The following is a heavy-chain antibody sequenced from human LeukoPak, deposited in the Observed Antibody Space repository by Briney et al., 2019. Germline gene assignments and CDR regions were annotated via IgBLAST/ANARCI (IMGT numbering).Heavy chain of an antibody. Sequence: PGGSLRLSCAASGFTFSSYWMHWVRQAPGKGLVWVSRINSDGGSTSYADSVEGRFTISRDNAKNTLYLQMNSLRAEDTAVYYCAREYYYDSSGYYSASVPLKYWGQGTLVTVSS. V-gene: IGHV3-74*01. CDR2: INSDGGST. J-gene: IGHJ4*02. CDR1: GFTFSSYW. CDR3: AREYYYDSSGYYSASVPLKY. D-gene: IGHD3-22*01.